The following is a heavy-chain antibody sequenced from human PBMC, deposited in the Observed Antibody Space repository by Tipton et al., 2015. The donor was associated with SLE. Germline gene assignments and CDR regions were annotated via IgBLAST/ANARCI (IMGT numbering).Heavy chain of an antibody. J-gene: IGHJ4*02. CDR1: GYIFIAYQ. D-gene: IGHD6-13*01. CDR3: ARDGPHEQQLAYFDY. Sequence: QLVQSGAEVRKPGASVKVSCQTSGYIFIAYQIDWVRQAPGQGLEWMGWISAYNGNTNYAQKLQGRVTMTTDTSTSTAYMELRSLRSDDTAVYYCARDGPHEQQLAYFDYWGQGTLVTVSS. CDR2: ISAYNGNT. V-gene: IGHV1-18*04.